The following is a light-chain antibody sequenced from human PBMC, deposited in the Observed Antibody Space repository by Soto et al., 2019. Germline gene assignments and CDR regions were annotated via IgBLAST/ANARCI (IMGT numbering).Light chain of an antibody. J-gene: IGKJ1*01. CDR1: QSVSSSY. V-gene: IGKV3-20*01. CDR3: QQYGSSPWT. CDR2: DAS. Sequence: EIVLTQSPGTLSLSPGERATLSCRASQSVSSSYLAWYQQKPGQAPRLLIYDASNRATGIPARFSGSGSGTDFTLTISSLEPEDFATYYCQQYGSSPWTFGQGTKVDIK.